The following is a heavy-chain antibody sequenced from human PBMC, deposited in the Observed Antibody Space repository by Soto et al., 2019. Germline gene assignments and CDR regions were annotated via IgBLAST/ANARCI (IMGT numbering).Heavy chain of an antibody. J-gene: IGHJ5*02. Sequence: GGSLRLSCAASGFTFSSYSMNWVRQAPGKGLEWVSYISSSSSTIYYADSVKGRFTISRDNAKNSLYLQMNSLRAEDTAVYYCARDGLGFGGGELTLPAGSFDPWGPGTLVSLSS. CDR2: ISSSSSTI. CDR1: GFTFSSYS. D-gene: IGHD3-16*01. CDR3: ARDGLGFGGGELTLPAGSFDP. V-gene: IGHV3-48*01.